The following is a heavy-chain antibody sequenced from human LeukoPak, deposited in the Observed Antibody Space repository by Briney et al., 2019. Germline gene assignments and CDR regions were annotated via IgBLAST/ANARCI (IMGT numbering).Heavy chain of an antibody. Sequence: PSETLSLTCTVSGGSISSSSYYWGWIRQPPGKGLEWIGSIYYSGSTYYNPSLKSRVTISVDTSKNQFSLKLSSVTAADTAVYYCARPIAAATGIVVVPAAIGHWMDVWGKGTTVTVSS. CDR1: GGSISSSSYY. V-gene: IGHV4-39*01. J-gene: IGHJ6*04. CDR3: ARPIAAATGIVVVPAAIGHWMDV. D-gene: IGHD2-2*02. CDR2: IYYSGST.